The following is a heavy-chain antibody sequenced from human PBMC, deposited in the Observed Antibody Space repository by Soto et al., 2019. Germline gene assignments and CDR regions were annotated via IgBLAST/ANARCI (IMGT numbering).Heavy chain of an antibody. CDR3: AKLGSGYYTGLYFDY. Sequence: GGSLRLSCAASGFSFGDYWLSWVRQAPGKGLEWVAHMKKDGSEKYYVDSVKGRFTVSRDNTKSSLYLQMSSLRAEDTAVYYCAKLGSGYYTGLYFDYWGQGTLVTVSS. D-gene: IGHD3-3*01. CDR2: MKKDGSEK. V-gene: IGHV3-7*03. J-gene: IGHJ4*02. CDR1: GFSFGDYW.